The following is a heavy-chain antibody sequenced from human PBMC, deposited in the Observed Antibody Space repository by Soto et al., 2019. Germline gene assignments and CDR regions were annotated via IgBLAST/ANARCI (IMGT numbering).Heavy chain of an antibody. Sequence: QVQLVQSGAEVKKPGASVQVSCTASGYTFNTFGISWVRQAPGQVLEWMGWISVYSGHTDFAQKLQDRVTLTTDTSTSTAYMDLRDLRSDDTAVYYCARELIRYDILTASNFYALDVWGPGTTVTVSS. CDR2: ISVYSGHT. CDR1: GYTFNTFG. D-gene: IGHD3-9*01. CDR3: ARELIRYDILTASNFYALDV. V-gene: IGHV1-18*01. J-gene: IGHJ6*02.